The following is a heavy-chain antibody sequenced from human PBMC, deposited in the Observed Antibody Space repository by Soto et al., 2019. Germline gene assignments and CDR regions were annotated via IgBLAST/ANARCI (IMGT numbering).Heavy chain of an antibody. D-gene: IGHD5-18*01. V-gene: IGHV3-23*01. CDR1: GFTFSSYA. J-gene: IGHJ4*02. CDR2: ISGGGGST. Sequence: EVQLLESGGGLVQPGGSLRLSCAASGFTFSSYAMSWVRQAPGKGLEWVSAISGGGGSTYYADSVKGRFTISRDNSKNTLYLQMNSLRAEDTAVYYCARGTAMLRTYFDYWGQGTLVTVSS. CDR3: ARGTAMLRTYFDY.